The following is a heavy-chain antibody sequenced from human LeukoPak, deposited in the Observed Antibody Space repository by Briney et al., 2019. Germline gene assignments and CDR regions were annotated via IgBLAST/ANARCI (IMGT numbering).Heavy chain of an antibody. D-gene: IGHD2-15*01. V-gene: IGHV3-30*02. CDR1: GFTFSSFG. J-gene: IGHJ6*02. Sequence: GGSLRLSCAASGFTFSSFGMHWVRQAPGKGLEWVAFIRYDGSHKYYADSVKGRFTISRDNSKNTLYLQMNSLRAEDMAVYYCAKDYLCSGGSCYSQYYYYYGMDVWGQGTTVTVSS. CDR3: AKDYLCSGGSCYSQYYYYYGMDV. CDR2: IRYDGSHK.